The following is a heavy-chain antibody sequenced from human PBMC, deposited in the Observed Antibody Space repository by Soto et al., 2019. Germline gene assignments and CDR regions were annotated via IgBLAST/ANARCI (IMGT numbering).Heavy chain of an antibody. CDR2: IYYSGST. V-gene: IGHV4-39*01. CDR1: SAPVSSSTYT. J-gene: IGHJ6*02. D-gene: IGHD2-2*01. Sequence: QLQLQESGPGLVKPSETLSLTCTVSSAPVSSSTYTWGWIRQPPGKGLEWIGSIYYSGSTYYNPSLNSRVTVSVDTSKNQFSLKVTSVTAADTAVYYCARLHGYCISSSFHGHYAMDVWGQGTTVTVSS. CDR3: ARLHGYCISSSFHGHYAMDV.